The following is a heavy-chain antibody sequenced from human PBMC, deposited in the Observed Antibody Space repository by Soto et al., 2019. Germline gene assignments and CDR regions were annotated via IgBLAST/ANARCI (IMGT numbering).Heavy chain of an antibody. V-gene: IGHV5-10-1*01. CDR3: ARLRANEYSSSSGGY. Sequence: GESLKISCKGSGYSFTSYWISWVRQMPGKGLEWMGRIDPSDSYTNYSPSFQGHVTISADKSISTAYLQWSSLKASDTALYYCARLRANEYSSSSGGYWGQGTLVTVCS. CDR2: IDPSDSYT. CDR1: GYSFTSYW. D-gene: IGHD6-6*01. J-gene: IGHJ4*02.